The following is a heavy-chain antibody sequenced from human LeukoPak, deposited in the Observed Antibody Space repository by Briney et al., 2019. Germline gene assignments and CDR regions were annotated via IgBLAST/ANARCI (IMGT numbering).Heavy chain of an antibody. D-gene: IGHD2-15*01. CDR2: ISAYNGNT. Sequence: ASVKVSCKASGYTFTSYGISWVRQAPGQGLEWMGWISAYNGNTNYAQKLQGRVTMTTDTSTSTAYMELRSLRAEDTAVYYCAKDGLEHVVAAGVWGFDPWGQGTLVTVSS. CDR3: AKDGLEHVVAAGVWGFDP. CDR1: GYTFTSYG. J-gene: IGHJ5*02. V-gene: IGHV1-18*04.